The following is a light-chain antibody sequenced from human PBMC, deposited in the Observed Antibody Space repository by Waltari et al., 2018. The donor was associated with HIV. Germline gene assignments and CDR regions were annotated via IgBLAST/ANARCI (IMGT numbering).Light chain of an antibody. CDR3: QQSHSRPLT. CDR1: QNIGNN. CDR2: ASS. Sequence: DIQMTQSPSSLSASVGDRVTITCRASQNIGNNLIWYQQKPGKAPKLLIYASSSSQNGVPSRFSGSGSATDFTLTISSLQPEDFATYHCQQSHSRPLTFVQGTKVE. V-gene: IGKV1-39*01. J-gene: IGKJ1*01.